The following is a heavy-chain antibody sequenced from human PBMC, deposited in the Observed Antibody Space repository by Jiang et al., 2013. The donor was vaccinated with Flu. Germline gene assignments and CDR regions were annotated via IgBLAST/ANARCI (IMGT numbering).Heavy chain of an antibody. J-gene: IGHJ5*02. V-gene: IGHV5-51*01. D-gene: IGHD2-15*01. CDR3: VRSCSGGNCWFPYFGP. CDR2: IYPGDSET. Sequence: GAEVKKPGESLKISCQVSGYSFSSFWLAWVRQKPGKGLEWMGSIYPGDSETRYNPSFQGRVTISADKPTATAYLQGNSLEASDTAVYYCVRSCSGGNCWFPYFGPWGQGTLVTVSS. CDR1: GYSFSSFW.